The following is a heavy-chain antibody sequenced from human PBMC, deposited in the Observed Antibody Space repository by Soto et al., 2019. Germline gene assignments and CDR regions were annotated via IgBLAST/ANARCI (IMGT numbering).Heavy chain of an antibody. CDR3: ARGPTRIAEDGTGVY. CDR1: GYTFTSYY. V-gene: IGHV1-46*01. Sequence: ASVKVSCKASGYTFTSYYMHWVRQAPGQGLEWMGIINPSGGSTSYAQKFQGRVTMTRDTSTSTVYMELSSLRSEDTAVYYCARGPTRIAEDGTGVYWGQGTLVNVSS. D-gene: IGHD6-13*01. J-gene: IGHJ4*02. CDR2: INPSGGST.